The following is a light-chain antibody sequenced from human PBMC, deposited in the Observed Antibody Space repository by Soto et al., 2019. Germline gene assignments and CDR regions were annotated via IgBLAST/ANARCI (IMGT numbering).Light chain of an antibody. CDR3: QSYDDSHQV. J-gene: IGLJ3*02. CDR2: EDN. CDR1: SGNIASNY. Sequence: NFMLTQPHSVSESPGKTVTISCTRSSGNIASNYVQWYQQRPGSAPTTVIYEDNQRPSGVPDRFSGSIDSSSNSAALTISGLKTEDEADYYWQSYDDSHQVFGGGTKLTVL. V-gene: IGLV6-57*03.